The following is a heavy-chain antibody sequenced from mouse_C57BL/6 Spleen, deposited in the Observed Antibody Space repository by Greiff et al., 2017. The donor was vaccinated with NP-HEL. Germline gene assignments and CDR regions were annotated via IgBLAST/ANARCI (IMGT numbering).Heavy chain of an antibody. V-gene: IGHV3-6*01. CDR2: ISYDGSN. CDR1: GYSITSGYY. J-gene: IGHJ4*01. Sequence: DVQLQESGPGLVKPSQSLSLTCSVTGYSITSGYYWNWIRQFPGNQLEWMGYISYDGSNNYNPSLKNRISITRDTSKNQFFLKLNSVTTEDTATYYCARRRYAMDYWGQGTSVTVSS. CDR3: ARRRYAMDY.